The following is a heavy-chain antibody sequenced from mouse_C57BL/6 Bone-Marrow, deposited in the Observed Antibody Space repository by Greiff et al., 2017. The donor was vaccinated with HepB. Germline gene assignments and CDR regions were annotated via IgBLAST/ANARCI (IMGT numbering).Heavy chain of an antibody. CDR2: ISNLAYSI. J-gene: IGHJ3*01. CDR3: ARLNWGAFAY. V-gene: IGHV5-15*01. D-gene: IGHD4-1*02. Sequence: EVHLVESGGGLVQPGGSLKLSCAASGFTFSDYGMAWVRQAPRKGPEWVAFISNLAYSIYYADTVTGRFTISRENAKNTLYLEMSSLRSEDTAMYYCARLNWGAFAYWGQGTLVTVSA. CDR1: GFTFSDYG.